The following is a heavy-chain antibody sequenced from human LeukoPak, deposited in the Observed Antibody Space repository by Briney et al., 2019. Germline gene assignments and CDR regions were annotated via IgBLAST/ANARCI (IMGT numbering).Heavy chain of an antibody. Sequence: GGSLRLSCAASGFTVSSTYMSWVRQAPGKGLEWVSVIYDGGSTYYADSVKGRFTISRDNSKNTLYLHMNSLRADDTAVYYCARDTGYTAIAGDWGQGTLVTVSS. CDR2: IYDGGST. J-gene: IGHJ4*02. V-gene: IGHV3-53*01. CDR3: ARDTGYTAIAGD. CDR1: GFTVSSTY. D-gene: IGHD5-18*01.